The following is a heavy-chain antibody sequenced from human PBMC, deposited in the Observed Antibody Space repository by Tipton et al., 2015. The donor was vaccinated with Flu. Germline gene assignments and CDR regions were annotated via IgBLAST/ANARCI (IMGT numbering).Heavy chain of an antibody. D-gene: IGHD6-19*01. CDR2: IYSSGST. J-gene: IGHJ1*01. CDR1: GGSINSGSYY. V-gene: IGHV4-39*07. Sequence: TLSLTCTVSGGSINSGSYYWAWIRQPPGKGLEWIGCIYSSGSTYYNPSLKSRVTISLDTSKNQFSLKLSSVTAADTAVYYCAREKDSSGSEYFQHWGQGTLVTVSS. CDR3: AREKDSSGSEYFQH.